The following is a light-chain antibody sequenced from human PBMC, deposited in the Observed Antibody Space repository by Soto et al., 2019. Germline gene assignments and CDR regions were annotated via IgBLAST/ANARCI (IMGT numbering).Light chain of an antibody. CDR2: EVS. Sequence: QSALTQPASVSGSPGQSITISWTGTSSDVGGYNYVSWYQQHPGKAPKLMIYEVSNRPSGVSNRFSGSKSGNTASLTISGLQAEDEADYYCSSYTSSSTLGVFGTGTKLTVL. V-gene: IGLV2-14*01. CDR3: SSYTSSSTLGV. CDR1: SSDVGGYNY. J-gene: IGLJ1*01.